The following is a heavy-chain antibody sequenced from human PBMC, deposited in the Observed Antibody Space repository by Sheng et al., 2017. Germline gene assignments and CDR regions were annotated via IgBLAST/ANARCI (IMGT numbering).Heavy chain of an antibody. V-gene: IGHV3-21*01. CDR1: GFDFISYN. CDR2: ISSSSTYM. CDR3: ARDRWAGRATPEDAFDI. J-gene: IGHJ3*02. D-gene: IGHD3-10*01. Sequence: EMQLLESGGGLVKPGGSLRLSCAASGFDFISYNMNWVRQAPGKGLEWVSSISSSSTYMYYGDSVKGRFTISRDNAKNSLYLQMNSLRAEDTGVYYCARDRWAGRATPEDAFDIWGQGTMVTVSP.